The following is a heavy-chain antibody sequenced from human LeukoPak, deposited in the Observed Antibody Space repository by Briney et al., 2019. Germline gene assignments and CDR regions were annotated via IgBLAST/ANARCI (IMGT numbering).Heavy chain of an antibody. D-gene: IGHD3-9*01. V-gene: IGHV4-59*01. Sequence: SETLSLTCTVSGGSISSYYWSWIRQPPGKGLEWIGYIYYSGSTNYNPSLKSRVTISVDTSKNQFSLKLSSVTAADPAVYYCARASAYYDILTGYARGDDACDIWGQGTMVTVSS. CDR1: GGSISSYY. J-gene: IGHJ3*02. CDR3: ARASAYYDILTGYARGDDACDI. CDR2: IYYSGST.